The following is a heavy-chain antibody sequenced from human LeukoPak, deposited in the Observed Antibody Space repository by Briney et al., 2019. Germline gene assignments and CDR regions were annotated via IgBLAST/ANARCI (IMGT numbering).Heavy chain of an antibody. J-gene: IGHJ4*02. V-gene: IGHV1-2*02. D-gene: IGHD3-22*01. Sequence: GASVKVSCKASGYTFSGYYLHWVRQAPGQELEWMGWINPNSGYTNYAQKFQGRVTMTRDTSISTAYMELSRLRSDDTAVYYCARDHDLNYYDSSGYPGDYWGQGTLVTVSS. CDR3: ARDHDLNYYDSSGYPGDY. CDR2: INPNSGYT. CDR1: GYTFSGYY.